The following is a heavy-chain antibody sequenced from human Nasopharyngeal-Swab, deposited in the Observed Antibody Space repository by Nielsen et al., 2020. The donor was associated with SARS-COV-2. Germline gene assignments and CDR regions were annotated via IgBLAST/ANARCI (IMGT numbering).Heavy chain of an antibody. CDR2: IYYNGIT. V-gene: IGHV4-59*01. CDR1: GGSISTYY. CDR3: ARGSFFDGSGYYAPSFDY. Sequence: GSLRLSCTVSGGSISTYYWTWIRQPPGKGLEWIGYIYYNGITNYNPSLKSRVTISVDMSQNQFSLRLSSVTAADAAVYYCARGSFFDGSGYYAPSFDYWGQGTLVTVSS. D-gene: IGHD3-22*01. J-gene: IGHJ4*02.